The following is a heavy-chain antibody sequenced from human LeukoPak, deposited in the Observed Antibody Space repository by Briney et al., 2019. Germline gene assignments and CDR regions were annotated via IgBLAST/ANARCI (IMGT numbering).Heavy chain of an antibody. D-gene: IGHD3-10*01. CDR3: ARDRILWFGELSP. CDR1: GYSISSGYY. V-gene: IGHV4-38-2*02. J-gene: IGHJ4*02. CDR2: IYHSGST. Sequence: SETLSLTCTVSGYSISSGYYWGWIRQPPGKGLEWIGSIYHSGSTYYNPSLKSRVTISVDTSKNQFSLKLSSVTAADTAVYYCARDRILWFGELSPWGQGTLVTVSS.